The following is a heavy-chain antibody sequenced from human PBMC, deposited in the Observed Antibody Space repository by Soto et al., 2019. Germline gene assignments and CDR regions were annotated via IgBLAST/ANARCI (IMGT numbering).Heavy chain of an antibody. D-gene: IGHD4-4*01. J-gene: IGHJ2*01. CDR3: ARPRWRDDYNWGYFDL. Sequence: QVQLVESGGGVVQPGRSLRLSCAASRFTFSSYAMHWVRQAPGKGLEWVAVISYDGSNKYYADSVKGRFTISRDNSKNTLYLQMNSLRAEDTAVYYCARPRWRDDYNWGYFDLWGRGTLVTVSS. CDR2: ISYDGSNK. V-gene: IGHV3-30-3*01. CDR1: RFTFSSYA.